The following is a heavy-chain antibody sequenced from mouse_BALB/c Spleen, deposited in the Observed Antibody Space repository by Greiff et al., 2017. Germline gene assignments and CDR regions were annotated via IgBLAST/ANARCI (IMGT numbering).Heavy chain of an antibody. Sequence: EVKLVESGGGLVKLGGSLKLSCAASGFTFSSYYMSWVRQTPEKRLELVAAINSNGGSTYYPDTVKGRFTISRDNAKNTLYLQMSSLKSEDTALYSWERKYYYGSGSAWFAYGGKGTWVTVSA. J-gene: IGHJ3*01. CDR2: INSNGGST. CDR1: GFTFSSYY. D-gene: IGHD1-1*01. V-gene: IGHV5-6-2*01. CDR3: ERKYYYGSGSAWFAY.